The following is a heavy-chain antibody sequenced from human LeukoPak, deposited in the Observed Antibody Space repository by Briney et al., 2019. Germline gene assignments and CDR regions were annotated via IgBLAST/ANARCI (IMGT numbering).Heavy chain of an antibody. CDR3: ARDYGLNSSGYPHY. D-gene: IGHD3-22*01. Sequence: ASVKVSCKASGYTFTGYYLHWVRQAPGQGLEWMGCVNPNSGGTNYAQKFQGRVTMTRDTSISTAYMELSRLRSDDTAVYYCARDYGLNSSGYPHYWGQGTLVTVSS. CDR1: GYTFTGYY. CDR2: VNPNSGGT. V-gene: IGHV1-2*02. J-gene: IGHJ4*02.